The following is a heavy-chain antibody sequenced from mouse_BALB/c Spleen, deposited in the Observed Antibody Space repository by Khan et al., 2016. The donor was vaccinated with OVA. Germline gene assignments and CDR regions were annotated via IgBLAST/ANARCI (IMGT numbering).Heavy chain of an antibody. CDR3: ARRNYFGYTFAY. J-gene: IGHJ3*01. Sequence: QVQLQQSGAELARPGASVKLSCKASGYTFTDYYINWVKQRTGQGLEWIGEISPGSGDTYYNERFKGKATLTADKSSSTAYMQLSSLTSEGSAVYFFARRNYFGYTFAYWGQGTLVTVSA. CDR2: ISPGSGDT. V-gene: IGHV1-77*01. CDR1: GYTFTDYY. D-gene: IGHD1-2*01.